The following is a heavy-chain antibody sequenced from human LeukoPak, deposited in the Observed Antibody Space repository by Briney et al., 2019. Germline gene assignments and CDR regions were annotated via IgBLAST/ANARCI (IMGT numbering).Heavy chain of an antibody. CDR3: ARDRATSCYKYYYYYGMDV. D-gene: IGHD2-2*02. CDR1: GFTFSSYW. CDR2: INSDRSST. J-gene: IGHJ6*02. V-gene: IGHV3-74*01. Sequence: PGGSLRLSCAASGFTFSSYWMHWVRQAPGKGLVWVSRINSDRSSTSYADSVKGRFTISRDNAMNTLYLQMNSLRAEDTAVYYCARDRATSCYKYYYYYGMDVWGQGTTVTVSS.